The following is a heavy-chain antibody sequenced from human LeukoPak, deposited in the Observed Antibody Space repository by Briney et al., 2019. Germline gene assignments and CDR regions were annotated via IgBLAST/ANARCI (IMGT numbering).Heavy chain of an antibody. D-gene: IGHD2-2*01. CDR2: INHSGST. V-gene: IGHV4-34*01. Sequence: SETLSLTCAVYGGSFSGYYWSWIRQPPGKGLEWIGEINHSGSTNYNPSLKSRVTISVDTSKNQFSLKLSSVTAADTAVYYCATTSSAGPTDIVVEAGYYYGMDVWGQGTTVTVSS. J-gene: IGHJ6*02. CDR1: GGSFSGYY. CDR3: ATTSSAGPTDIVVEAGYYYGMDV.